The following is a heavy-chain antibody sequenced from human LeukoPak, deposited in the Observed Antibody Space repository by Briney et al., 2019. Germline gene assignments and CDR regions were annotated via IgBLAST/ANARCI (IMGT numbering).Heavy chain of an antibody. V-gene: IGHV3-30-3*01. J-gene: IGHJ4*02. CDR1: GFTFKSFA. CDR3: AREDQQLPDY. Sequence: WRSLRLSCTASGFTFKSFAMHWVRQAPGKGLDWLAVISKDGTNKYCVDSVKGRFTISRDNSKNTVYLQMSSLRAEDTAVYYCAREDQQLPDYWGQGTLVTVSS. CDR2: ISKDGTNK. D-gene: IGHD6-13*01.